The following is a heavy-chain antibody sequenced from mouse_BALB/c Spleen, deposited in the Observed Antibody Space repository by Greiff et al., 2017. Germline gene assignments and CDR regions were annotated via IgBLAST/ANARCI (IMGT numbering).Heavy chain of an antibody. J-gene: IGHJ1*01. CDR3: ARYASYYDYDYWYFDV. CDR2: ISYSGST. V-gene: IGHV3-8*02. D-gene: IGHD2-4*01. Sequence: EVKLQESGPSLVKPSQTLSLTCSVTGDSITSGYWHWIRKFPGNKLEYMGYISYSGSTYYNPSLKSRISITRDTSKNQYYLQLNSVTTEDTATYYCARYASYYDYDYWYFDVWGAGTTVTVSS. CDR1: GDSITSGY.